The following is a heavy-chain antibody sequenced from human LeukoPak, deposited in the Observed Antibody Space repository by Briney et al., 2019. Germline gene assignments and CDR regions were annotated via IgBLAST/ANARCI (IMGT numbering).Heavy chain of an antibody. J-gene: IGHJ1*01. Sequence: GASVEVSCTASGYTFTGYYLHGVRQAPGQGLDWMGWINPNSGGTTYAQNFKGRVTMTWDTSISTAYMELSRLRSDDTAVYYCAREWELLRKYLYHWGGGILVTVSS. CDR1: GYTFTGYY. CDR3: AREWELLRKYLYH. D-gene: IGHD1-26*01. V-gene: IGHV1-2*02. CDR2: INPNSGGT.